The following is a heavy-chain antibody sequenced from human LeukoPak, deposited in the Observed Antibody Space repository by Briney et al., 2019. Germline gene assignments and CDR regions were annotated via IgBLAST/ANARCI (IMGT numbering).Heavy chain of an antibody. CDR1: GGSFSGYY. J-gene: IGHJ3*02. CDR2: IHYSGST. Sequence: PSETLSLTCAVYGGSFSGYYWSWIRQPPGKGLEWIGYIHYSGSTNYNPSLKSRVTISVDTSKNQFSLKLSSVTAADTAVYYCATLLYGSGSYPTRDDAFDIWGQGTMVTVSS. D-gene: IGHD3-10*01. CDR3: ATLLYGSGSYPTRDDAFDI. V-gene: IGHV4-59*01.